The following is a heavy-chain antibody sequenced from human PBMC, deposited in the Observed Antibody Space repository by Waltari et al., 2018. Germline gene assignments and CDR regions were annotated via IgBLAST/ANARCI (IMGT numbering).Heavy chain of an antibody. CDR3: ARDPGVVTPWYFDL. J-gene: IGHJ2*01. Sequence: QVQLEESGPGLVKPSETLSLTCTISGGSITNQYWSWLRQPPGKGLECIGHIFYTGSTTYSPSLESRVTISLDRSKNQFSLRLTSVTAADTAIYYCARDPGVVTPWYFDLWGRGTLVTVSS. CDR1: GGSITNQY. D-gene: IGHD3-22*01. CDR2: IFYTGST. V-gene: IGHV4-59*11.